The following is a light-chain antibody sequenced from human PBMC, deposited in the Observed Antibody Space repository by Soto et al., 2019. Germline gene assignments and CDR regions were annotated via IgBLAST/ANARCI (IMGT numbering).Light chain of an antibody. CDR1: QSVSSSS. V-gene: IGKV3-20*01. Sequence: EIVLTQSPGTLSLSPGERATLSCRASQSVSSSSLAWYQQKPGQAPRLLIYGASSRATGIPDRFSGSGSGTDFTLTIIRLEPEDFAVYYCQQYNNWPPLTFGGGTKVEIK. CDR2: GAS. J-gene: IGKJ4*01. CDR3: QQYNNWPPLT.